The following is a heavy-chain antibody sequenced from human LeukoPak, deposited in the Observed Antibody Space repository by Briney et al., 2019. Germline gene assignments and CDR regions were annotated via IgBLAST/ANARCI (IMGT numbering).Heavy chain of an antibody. Sequence: GASVKVSCKASGGTFSTYAMSWVRQAPGQGLEWMGGIIPIFGTPNYAQKFQGRVTITTDESTSTAYMELSSLRSEDTAVYYCARSSGKYQLLYTWFDPWGQGTLVTVSS. D-gene: IGHD2-2*01. V-gene: IGHV1-69*05. CDR2: IIPIFGTP. J-gene: IGHJ5*02. CDR3: ARSSGKYQLLYTWFDP. CDR1: GGTFSTYA.